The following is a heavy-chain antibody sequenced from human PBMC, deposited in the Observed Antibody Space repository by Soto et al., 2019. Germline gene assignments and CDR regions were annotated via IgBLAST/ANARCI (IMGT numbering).Heavy chain of an antibody. CDR2: IHYSGNT. Sequence: PSETLSLTCTVSGGSISSGGYYWSWIRQYPGKGLEWIGNIHYSGNTYYNPSLKSRVAISVDTSKNQFSLKLSSVTAADTAVYYCARDMTDYWGQGTLVTVSS. CDR3: ARDMTDY. V-gene: IGHV4-31*03. D-gene: IGHD3-16*01. CDR1: GGSISSGGYY. J-gene: IGHJ4*02.